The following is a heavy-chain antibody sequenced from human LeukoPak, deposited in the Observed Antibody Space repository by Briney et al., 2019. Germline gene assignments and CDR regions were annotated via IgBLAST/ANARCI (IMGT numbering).Heavy chain of an antibody. CDR1: GFTFSSDA. CDR2: ISGSGGST. Sequence: GGSLRLSCAASGFTFSSDAMSWVRQAPGKGLEWVSAISGSGGSTYYADSVKGRFTISRDNSKNTLYLQMNSLRAEDTAVYYCANIGGYSSSWADYWGQGTLVTVSS. V-gene: IGHV3-23*01. CDR3: ANIGGYSSSWADY. D-gene: IGHD6-13*01. J-gene: IGHJ4*02.